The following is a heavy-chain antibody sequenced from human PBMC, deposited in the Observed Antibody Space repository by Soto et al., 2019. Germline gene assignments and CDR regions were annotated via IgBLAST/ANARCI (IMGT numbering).Heavy chain of an antibody. D-gene: IGHD6-6*01. CDR1: GVTFSSYW. J-gene: IGHJ5*02. Sequence: GGSLRLSCAASGVTFSSYWMSWVRQAPGKGLEWVANIKQDGSEKYYVDSVKGRFTISRDNAKNSLYLQMNSLRAEDTAVYYCARSITARLNWFDPWGQGT. CDR2: IKQDGSEK. CDR3: ARSITARLNWFDP. V-gene: IGHV3-7*01.